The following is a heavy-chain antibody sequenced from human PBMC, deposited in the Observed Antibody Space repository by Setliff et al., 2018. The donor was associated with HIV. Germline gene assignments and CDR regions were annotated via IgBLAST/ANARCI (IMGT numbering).Heavy chain of an antibody. Sequence: ASVKVSCKASGYTLTTYGISWVRQAPGQGPEWMGWINTNTGNPTYAQGFTGRFVFSLDTSVSTAYLQISSLKAEDTAVYYCAVGPYDSSGYYGLAFDIWGQGTMVTVSS. V-gene: IGHV7-4-1*02. CDR1: GYTLTTYG. CDR2: INTNTGNP. J-gene: IGHJ3*02. D-gene: IGHD3-22*01. CDR3: AVGPYDSSGYYGLAFDI.